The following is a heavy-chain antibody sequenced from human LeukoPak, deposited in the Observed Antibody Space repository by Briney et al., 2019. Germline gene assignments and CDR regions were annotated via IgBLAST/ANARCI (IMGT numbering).Heavy chain of an antibody. CDR3: ASKEVFDY. CDR2: INSDGRST. Sequence: GGSLRLFCAASGFTLSSYWMHWVRQAPGKGLVWVSGINSDGRSTRYADSVKGRFTISRDNAKNTLYLQMNSLRAEDTAVYYCASKEVFDYWGQGSLITVSS. V-gene: IGHV3-74*01. J-gene: IGHJ4*02. CDR1: GFTLSSYW.